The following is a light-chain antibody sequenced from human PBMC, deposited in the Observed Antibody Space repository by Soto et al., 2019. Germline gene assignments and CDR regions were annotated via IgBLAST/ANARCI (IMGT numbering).Light chain of an antibody. CDR3: QQRSNWPPLT. J-gene: IGKJ4*01. V-gene: IGKV3-11*01. Sequence: EIVLTQSPATLSLSPGERATLSCRASQSVSSYLAWYQQKPDQAPRLLIYDASNMATGIPARFSGSGSGTDFTLTISSLEPEDFAVYYCQQRSNWPPLTFGGGTKVEIK. CDR2: DAS. CDR1: QSVSSY.